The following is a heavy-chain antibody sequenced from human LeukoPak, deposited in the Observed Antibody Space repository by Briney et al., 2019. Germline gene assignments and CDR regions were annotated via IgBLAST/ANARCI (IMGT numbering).Heavy chain of an antibody. CDR1: GFTVSSNY. Sequence: PGGSLRLSCAASGFTVSSNYMSWVRRAPGKGLEWVSLIHSAGTTYYADSVKGRFTISRDNSKNTLYLQMHSLRPEDTAVYYCARDRGGDAFDIWGQGTMVTVSS. V-gene: IGHV3-53*01. J-gene: IGHJ3*02. CDR3: ARDRGGDAFDI. CDR2: IHSAGTT. D-gene: IGHD3-16*01.